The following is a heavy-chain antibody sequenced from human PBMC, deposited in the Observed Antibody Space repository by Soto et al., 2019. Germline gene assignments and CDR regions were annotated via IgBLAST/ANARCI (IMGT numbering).Heavy chain of an antibody. CDR2: ISYSGST. V-gene: IGHV4-39*01. CDR3: SRPYDILTPYYY. D-gene: IGHD3-9*01. J-gene: IGHJ4*02. Sequence: QLQLQESGPGLVKPSETLSLTCTVSGASISSGPHYWGWIRQPPGKGLEWIGRISYSGSTYYNPSLKSRLTISVDSSKNQISLKLSSVTAADTAVYYCSRPYDILTPYYYWGQGTLVTVSS. CDR1: GASISSGPHY.